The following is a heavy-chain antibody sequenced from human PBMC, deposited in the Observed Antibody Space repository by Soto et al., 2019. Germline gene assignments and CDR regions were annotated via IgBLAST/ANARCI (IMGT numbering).Heavy chain of an antibody. V-gene: IGHV4-4*07. Sequence: QVQLQESGPGLVKASETLSLSCTVSGHSISADYWSWIRQPAGKRLEWIGRVDASGNTNYNPSLKSRVTMSVDKSKNQFFLKVRSVTAAATAMYFCARDVGGSVVPHWFDPWGQGALVTVSS. CDR2: VDASGNT. CDR3: ARDVGGSVVPHWFDP. D-gene: IGHD3-22*01. J-gene: IGHJ5*02. CDR1: GHSISADY.